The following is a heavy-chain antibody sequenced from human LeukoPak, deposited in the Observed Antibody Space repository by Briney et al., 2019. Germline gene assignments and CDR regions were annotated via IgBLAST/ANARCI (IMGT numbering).Heavy chain of an antibody. CDR1: GYRFTSYG. V-gene: IGHV1-18*01. J-gene: IGHJ4*02. D-gene: IGHD6-19*01. Sequence: GASVKVSCKASGYRFTSYGISWVRQAPGQGLEWMGWISPYNGNTNYPQKFQGRVTMTTDTSTSTAYMELRSLRSDDTAVYYCARDVLSWGQWLIFDCWGQGTLVTVSS. CDR3: ARDVLSWGQWLIFDC. CDR2: ISPYNGNT.